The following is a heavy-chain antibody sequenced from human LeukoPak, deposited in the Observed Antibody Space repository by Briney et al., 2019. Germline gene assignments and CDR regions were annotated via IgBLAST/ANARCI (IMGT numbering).Heavy chain of an antibody. J-gene: IGHJ4*02. D-gene: IGHD6-19*01. V-gene: IGHV4-59*12. CDR3: ARDMSYSSGWIDY. CDR2: IYYSGST. Sequence: SETLSLTCTVSGGSISSYYWSWIRQPPGKGLEWIGYIYYSGSTNYNPSLKSRVTISVDRSKNQFSLKLSSVTAADTAVYYCARDMSYSSGWIDYWGQGTLVTVSS. CDR1: GGSISSYY.